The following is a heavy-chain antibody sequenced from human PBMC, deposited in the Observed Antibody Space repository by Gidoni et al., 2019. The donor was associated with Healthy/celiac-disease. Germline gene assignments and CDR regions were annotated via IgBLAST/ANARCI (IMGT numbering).Heavy chain of an antibody. V-gene: IGHV3-48*01. J-gene: IGHJ5*02. D-gene: IGHD1-1*01. Sequence: EVQLVESGGGLVLPGASLRPSCAASGFTYSAYNMNWVRQAPGKGLGWLSYIGASSSTIAYADSVKGRLTISKDNAKSSMYLQMDGLRAEDTAVYYCAEVGVQGNNWFDPWGQGTLVTVSS. CDR1: GFTYSAYN. CDR2: IGASSSTI. CDR3: AEVGVQGNNWFDP.